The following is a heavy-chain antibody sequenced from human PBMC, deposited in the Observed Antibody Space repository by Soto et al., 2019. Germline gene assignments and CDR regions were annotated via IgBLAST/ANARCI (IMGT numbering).Heavy chain of an antibody. V-gene: IGHV4-34*01. CDR3: ARGLVLRFLESYQNPYYYYGMDV. J-gene: IGHJ6*02. Sequence: PSETLALTCAVYGGSFSGYYWSGIRQRPGKGLEWIGEINHSGSSNYSPSLKGRVTISVDKSKNQFSLKLSHVTAADTDVYCCARGLVLRFLESYQNPYYYYGMDVWGQGNTVT. CDR1: GGSFSGYY. CDR2: INHSGSS. D-gene: IGHD3-3*01.